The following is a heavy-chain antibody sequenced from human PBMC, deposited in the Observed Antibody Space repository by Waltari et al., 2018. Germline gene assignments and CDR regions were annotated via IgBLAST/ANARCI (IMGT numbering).Heavy chain of an antibody. CDR3: ANADDAFDI. J-gene: IGHJ3*02. V-gene: IGHV4-59*05. CDR2: IYYSGST. Sequence: VQLVESGGGLIQPGGSLRLSCAAPGFTVSSNYMSWVRQAPGKGLEWIGSIYYSGSTYYNPSLKSRVTISVDTSKNQFSLKLSSVTAADTAVYYCANADDAFDIWGQGTMVTVSS. CDR1: GFTVSSNY.